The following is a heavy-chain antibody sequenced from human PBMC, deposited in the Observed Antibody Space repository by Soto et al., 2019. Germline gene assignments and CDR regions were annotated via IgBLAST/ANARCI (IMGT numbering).Heavy chain of an antibody. V-gene: IGHV1-69*06. D-gene: IGHD1-26*01. CDR1: GGTFSSYA. J-gene: IGHJ4*02. CDR2: IIPIFGTA. Sequence: QVQLVQSGAEVKKPGSSVKVSCKASGGTFSSYAISWVRQAPGQGLEWMGGIIPIFGTANYAQKFQGRVTITADKSTSTAYMELSRLRYEDTAVDDCARGLPLLIVGATRFAYWGQGTLVTVSS. CDR3: ARGLPLLIVGATRFAY.